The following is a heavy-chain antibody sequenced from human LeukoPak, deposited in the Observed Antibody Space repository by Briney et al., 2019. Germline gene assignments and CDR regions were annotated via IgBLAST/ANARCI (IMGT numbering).Heavy chain of an antibody. CDR1: GGSISSGGYY. CDR3: ARHEKDSSGLFDY. J-gene: IGHJ4*02. V-gene: IGHV4-30-2*01. Sequence: PSETLSLTCTVSGGSISSGGYYWSWIRQPPGKGLEWIGYIYHSGSTYYNPSLKSRVTISVDRSKNQFSLKLSSVTAADTAVYYCARHEKDSSGLFDYWGQGTLVTVSS. D-gene: IGHD6-19*01. CDR2: IYHSGST.